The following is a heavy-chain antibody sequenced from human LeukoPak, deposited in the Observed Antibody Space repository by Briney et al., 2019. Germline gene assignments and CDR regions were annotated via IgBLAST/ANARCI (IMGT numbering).Heavy chain of an antibody. CDR1: GFKVSSNY. CDR2: IYSGSST. V-gene: IGHV3-53*01. CDR3: ARAYLEDDAFDI. J-gene: IGHJ3*02. D-gene: IGHD1-1*01. Sequence: GGSLRLLCAASGFKVSSNYMRWARQAPGKGLGWVSVIYSGSSTYYADSVKGRFTISRDNSKNTLYLQMNSLRAEDTAVYYCARAYLEDDAFDIWGQGTMVTVSS.